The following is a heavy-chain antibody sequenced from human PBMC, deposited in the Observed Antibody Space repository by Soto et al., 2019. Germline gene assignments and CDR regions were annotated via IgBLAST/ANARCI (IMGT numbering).Heavy chain of an antibody. CDR2: ISSSSSDI. J-gene: IGHJ6*04. D-gene: IGHD3-10*01. CDR1: GFTFSSYS. Sequence: GGSLRLSCAASGFTFSSYSLNWVRQAPGKGLAWVSSISSSSSDIYYADSVKGRFTISRDNAKNSLYLQMNSLRAEDTAVYYCERVPSRGIIISDIKYDGMDVSGEGTRFTRSS. CDR3: ERVPSRGIIISDIKYDGMDV. V-gene: IGHV3-21*01.